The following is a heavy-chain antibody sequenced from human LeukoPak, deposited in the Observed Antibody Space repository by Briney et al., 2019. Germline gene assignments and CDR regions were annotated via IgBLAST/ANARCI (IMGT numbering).Heavy chain of an antibody. CDR2: TPYSGNT. D-gene: IGHD6-25*01. V-gene: IGHV4-59*08. J-gene: IGHJ1*01. CDR3: ARHLSSSGNGFQY. Sequence: PSETLSLTCTVSDDSISSYYWSWIRQPPGKGLEWIGYTPYSGNTNHNPSLKSRVTVSLDTSKNQFSLKVNSVTAADTAVYYCARHLSSSGNGFQYWGQGTLVTVSS. CDR1: DDSISSYY.